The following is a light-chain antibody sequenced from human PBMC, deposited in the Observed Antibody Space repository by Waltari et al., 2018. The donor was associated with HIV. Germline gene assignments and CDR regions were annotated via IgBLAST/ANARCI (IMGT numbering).Light chain of an antibody. CDR2: SDN. J-gene: IGLJ2*01. Sequence: QSVLTQPPSASGTPGQRVTISCSGSSSNIGSKPVNWYQQLPGTAPKLLIYSDNQRPSGVPDRFSGSKSGTSASLAISGLQSEDEADYSCAAWDDSRSGVVFGGGTRLTVL. V-gene: IGLV1-44*01. CDR3: AAWDDSRSGVV. CDR1: SSNIGSKP.